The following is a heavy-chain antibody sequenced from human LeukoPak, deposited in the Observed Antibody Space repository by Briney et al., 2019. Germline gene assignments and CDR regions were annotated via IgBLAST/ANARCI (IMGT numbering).Heavy chain of an antibody. V-gene: IGHV3-30*03. CDR3: ARDLMRFLEWVN. CDR1: GLTFSHYG. Sequence: GGSLRLSCAASGLTFSHYGVHWVRQAPGKGLAWVAVISYDGSNKYFADSVKGRFTISRDNSKNTVFLQMNSLRAEDTAVYYCARDLMRFLEWVNWGQGTLVTVSS. J-gene: IGHJ4*02. D-gene: IGHD3-3*01. CDR2: ISYDGSNK.